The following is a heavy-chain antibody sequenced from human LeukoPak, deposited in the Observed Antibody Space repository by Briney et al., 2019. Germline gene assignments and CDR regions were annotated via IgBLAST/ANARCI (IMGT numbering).Heavy chain of an antibody. V-gene: IGHV1-46*01. CDR1: GYTFTSYD. D-gene: IGHD3-22*01. Sequence: ASVKVSCKASGYTFTSYDINWVRQAPGQGLEWMGIINPSGGSTSYAQKFQGRVTMTRDTSTSTVYMELSSLRSEDTAVYYCARVPLTMIVSVAYFDLWGRGTLVTVSS. J-gene: IGHJ2*01. CDR3: ARVPLTMIVSVAYFDL. CDR2: INPSGGST.